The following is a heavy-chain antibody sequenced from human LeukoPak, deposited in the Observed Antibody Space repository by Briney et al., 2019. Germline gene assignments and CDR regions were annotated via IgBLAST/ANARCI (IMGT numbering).Heavy chain of an antibody. CDR3: AKDMKAAWYFDY. J-gene: IGHJ4*02. D-gene: IGHD2-15*01. V-gene: IGHV3-23*01. CDR1: GFTFSSYA. CDR2: ISGSGGST. Sequence: GGSLRLSCAASGFTFSSYAMSWVRQAPGKGLEWVSAISGSGGSTYYADSVKGRFTISRDNSKNTLYLRMNSLRAEDTAVYYCAKDMKAAWYFDYWGQGTLVTVSS.